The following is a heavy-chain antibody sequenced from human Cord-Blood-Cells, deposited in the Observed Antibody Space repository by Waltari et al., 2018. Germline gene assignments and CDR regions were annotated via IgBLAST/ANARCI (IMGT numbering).Heavy chain of an antibody. CDR3: ARDRDSSSWFDY. CDR1: GFTFSSYN. Sequence: EVQLLESGGGLVKPGGSLRLSCAASGFTFSSYNMNWVRQAPGKGLEWVSSISSSSSYIYYADSVKGRFTISRDNAKNSLYLQMNSLRAEDTAVYYCARDRDSSSWFDYWGQGTLVTVSS. J-gene: IGHJ4*02. CDR2: ISSSSSYI. V-gene: IGHV3-21*01. D-gene: IGHD6-13*01.